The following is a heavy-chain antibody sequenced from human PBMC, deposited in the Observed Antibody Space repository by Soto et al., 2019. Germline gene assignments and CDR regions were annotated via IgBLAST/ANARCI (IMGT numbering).Heavy chain of an antibody. CDR1: GFTFSSYW. J-gene: IGHJ6*02. CDR2: ISGSGGST. V-gene: IGHV3-23*01. Sequence: GGSLRLSCAASGFTFSSYWMSWVRQAPGKGLEWVSAISGSGGSTYYADSVKGRFTISRDNSKNTLYLQMNSLRAEDTAVYYCAKVGYIRDGYNYYYYYYGMDVWGQGTTVTVSS. D-gene: IGHD5-12*01. CDR3: AKVGYIRDGYNYYYYYYGMDV.